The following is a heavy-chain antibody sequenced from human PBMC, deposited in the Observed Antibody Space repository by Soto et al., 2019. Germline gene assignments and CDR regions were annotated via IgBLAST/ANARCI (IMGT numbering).Heavy chain of an antibody. CDR3: ASTIAAPYYYYGMDV. V-gene: IGHV5-51*01. CDR1: GYSFTSYW. Sequence: GESLKISCKGSGYSFTSYWIGWVRQMPGKGLEWMGIIYPGDSDTRYSPSFQGQVTISADKSISTAYLQWSSLKASDTAMYYCASTIAAPYYYYGMDVWGQGTTVTV. D-gene: IGHD6-13*01. J-gene: IGHJ6*02. CDR2: IYPGDSDT.